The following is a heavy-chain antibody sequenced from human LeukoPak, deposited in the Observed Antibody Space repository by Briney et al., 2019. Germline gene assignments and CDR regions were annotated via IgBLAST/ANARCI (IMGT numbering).Heavy chain of an antibody. CDR1: GFSFSSYG. V-gene: IGHV3-33*01. D-gene: IGHD5-12*01. CDR3: ASHGGL. J-gene: IGHJ4*02. CDR2: IWYDGSNK. Sequence: EPGRSLRLSCAASGFSFSSYGMHWVRQAPGKGLEWVAVIWYDGSNKNYADSVKGRFTISRDNSKNMLYLQMNSLRVEDTAVYYCASHGGLWGQGTLVTVSS.